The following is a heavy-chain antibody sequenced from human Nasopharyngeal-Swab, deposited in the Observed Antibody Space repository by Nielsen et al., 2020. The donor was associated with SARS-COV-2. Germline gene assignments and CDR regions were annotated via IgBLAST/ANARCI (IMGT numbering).Heavy chain of an antibody. D-gene: IGHD5-18*01. V-gene: IGHV3-15*01. J-gene: IGHJ4*02. CDR1: GFTFSNAW. Sequence: GESLKISCAASGFTFSNAWMSWVRQAPGKGLEWVGRIKSKTDGGTTDYAAPVKGRFTISRDDSKNTLYLQMNSLITEDTAVYYCTTDYKSGYSLAYWGQGTLVTVSS. CDR2: IKSKTDGGTT. CDR3: TTDYKSGYSLAY.